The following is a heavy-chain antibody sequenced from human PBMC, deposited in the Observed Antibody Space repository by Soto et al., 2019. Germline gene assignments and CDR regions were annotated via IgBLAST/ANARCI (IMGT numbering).Heavy chain of an antibody. J-gene: IGHJ4*02. D-gene: IGHD3-16*01. Sequence: SETLSLTCTVSGGSISSSSYYWGWIRQPPGKGLEWIGSIYYSGSTYYNPSLKSRVTISVDTSKNQFSLKLSSVTAADTAVYYCARQPDGGATDYGGQGTLVTVSS. CDR1: GGSISSSSYY. CDR2: IYYSGST. V-gene: IGHV4-39*01. CDR3: ARQPDGGATDY.